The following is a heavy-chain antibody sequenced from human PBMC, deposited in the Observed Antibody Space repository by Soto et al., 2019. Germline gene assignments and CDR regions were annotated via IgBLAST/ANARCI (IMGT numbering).Heavy chain of an antibody. D-gene: IGHD3-10*01. CDR1: GFTFRWFG. CDR3: AKGEVRGIIPSYFDY. CDR2: ISNDGSNE. J-gene: IGHJ4*02. Sequence: GGSLRLSCAGPGFTFRWFGMNWVRQAPGKGLEWVARISNDGSNEYYVDSVKGRFTISRDNSKNTLYLQMDSLRAEDTAVYYCAKGEVRGIIPSYFDYWGLGTLVTVSS. V-gene: IGHV3-30*18.